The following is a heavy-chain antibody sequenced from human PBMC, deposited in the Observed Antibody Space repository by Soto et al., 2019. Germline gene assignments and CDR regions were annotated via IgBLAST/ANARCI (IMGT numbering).Heavy chain of an antibody. Sequence: GGSLRLSCAASGFTFSHYAMSWVRQAPGKGLEWVSTIAADGGSTYYGDSVKGRFSISRDNSKNTLFLQLNSLRAEDTAVYYCVRKYHFGSGSYLYYFDYWGQGGLVTVSS. CDR2: IAADGGST. J-gene: IGHJ4*02. CDR3: VRKYHFGSGSYLYYFDY. CDR1: GFTFSHYA. D-gene: IGHD3-10*01. V-gene: IGHV3-23*01.